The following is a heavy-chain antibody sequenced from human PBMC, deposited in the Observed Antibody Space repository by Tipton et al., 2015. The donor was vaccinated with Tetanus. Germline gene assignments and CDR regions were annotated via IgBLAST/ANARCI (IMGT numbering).Heavy chain of an antibody. D-gene: IGHD3-3*01. Sequence: TLSLTCTVSGGSISSSSYYWGWIRQPPGKGLEWIGSIYYSGNTYYNPSLKSRVTISVDTSKNQFSLKLSSVTAADTAVYYCARQTLPFTIKKSYGMDVWGQGTTVTVSS. CDR1: GGSISSSSYY. CDR2: IYYSGNT. CDR3: ARQTLPFTIKKSYGMDV. J-gene: IGHJ6*02. V-gene: IGHV4-39*01.